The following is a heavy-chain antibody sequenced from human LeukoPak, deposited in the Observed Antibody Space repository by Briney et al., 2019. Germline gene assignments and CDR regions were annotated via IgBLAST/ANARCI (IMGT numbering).Heavy chain of an antibody. V-gene: IGHV3-64*01. CDR3: ARDMWVGRYSYGYPDYFDY. Sequence: GGSLRLSCAASGFTFSSYAMHWVRQAPGKGLEYVSAISSNGGSTYYANSVKGRFTISRDNSKNTLYLQMNSLRAEDTAVYYCARDMWVGRYSYGYPDYFDYWGQGTLVTVSS. J-gene: IGHJ4*02. CDR1: GFTFSSYA. D-gene: IGHD5-18*01. CDR2: ISSNGGST.